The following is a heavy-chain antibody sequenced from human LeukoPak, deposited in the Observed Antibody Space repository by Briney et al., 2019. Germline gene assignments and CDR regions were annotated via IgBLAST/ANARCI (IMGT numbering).Heavy chain of an antibody. CDR3: ASQQWLVPEYLQH. Sequence: GGSLRLSCAASGFTFSSYWMSWVRQAPGKGLEWVANIKQDGSEKYYVDSVKGRFTISRDNAKNSLYLQMNSLRAEDTAVYYCASQQWLVPEYLQHWGQGTLVTVSS. J-gene: IGHJ1*01. V-gene: IGHV3-7*01. D-gene: IGHD6-19*01. CDR1: GFTFSSYW. CDR2: IKQDGSEK.